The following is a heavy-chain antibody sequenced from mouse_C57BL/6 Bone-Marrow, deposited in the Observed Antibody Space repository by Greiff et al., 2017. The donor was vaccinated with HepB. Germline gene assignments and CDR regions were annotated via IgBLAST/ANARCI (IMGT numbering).Heavy chain of an antibody. V-gene: IGHV1-72*01. J-gene: IGHJ3*01. Sequence: VQLQQPGAELVKPGASVKLSCKASGSTFTSYWLHWVKQRPGRGLEWIGRIAPNSGGTKDNEKFKSKATLTVDKPSSTAYMQLSSLTSEDSAVYDCARGTVAWFAYGGQGTLVTVSA. D-gene: IGHD3-3*01. CDR1: GSTFTSYW. CDR2: IAPNSGGT. CDR3: ARGTVAWFAY.